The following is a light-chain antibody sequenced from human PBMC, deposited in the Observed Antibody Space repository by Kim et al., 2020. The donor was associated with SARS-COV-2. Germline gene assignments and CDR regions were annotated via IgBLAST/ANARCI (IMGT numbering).Light chain of an antibody. Sequence: QSALTQPPSASGSPGQSVTISCTGTSSDLGGYNYVSWYQQHPGKAPKLMIYEVSKRPSGVPDRFSGSKSGNTASLTVSGLQAEDEADYYCSSYAGSNNVLFGGGTQLTV. CDR3: SSYAGSNNVL. CDR1: SSDLGGYNY. J-gene: IGLJ3*02. CDR2: EVS. V-gene: IGLV2-8*01.